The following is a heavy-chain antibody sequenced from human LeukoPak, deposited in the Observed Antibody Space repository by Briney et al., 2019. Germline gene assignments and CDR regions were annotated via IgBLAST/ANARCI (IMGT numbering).Heavy chain of an antibody. CDR2: ISYDGSNK. V-gene: IGHV3-30*18. CDR1: GFTFSSYG. D-gene: IGHD3-10*01. Sequence: ETGGSLRLSCAASGFTFSSYGMHWVRQAPGKGLEWVAVISYDGSNKYYADSVKGRFTISRDNSKNTLYLQMNSLRAEDTAVYYCAKCTEWFGELCLYGMDVWGQGTTVTVSS. J-gene: IGHJ6*02. CDR3: AKCTEWFGELCLYGMDV.